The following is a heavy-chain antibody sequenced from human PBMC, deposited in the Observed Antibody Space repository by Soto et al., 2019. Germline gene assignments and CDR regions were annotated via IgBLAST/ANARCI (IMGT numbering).Heavy chain of an antibody. CDR3: AKTTTSSWYIFDY. D-gene: IGHD6-13*01. CDR1: GFTFSSYA. J-gene: IGHJ4*02. V-gene: IGHV3-23*01. CDR2: ISGNGRTT. Sequence: GGSLRLSCAASGFTFSSYARSWVRKAPGKGLEWVSAISGNGRTTYYADSVKGRFTISRDSSKNTLYLQMHSLRAEDTALYYCAKTTTSSWYIFDYWGQGTLVTVSS.